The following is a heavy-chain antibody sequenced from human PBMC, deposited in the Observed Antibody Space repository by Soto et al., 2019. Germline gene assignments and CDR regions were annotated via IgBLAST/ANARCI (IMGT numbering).Heavy chain of an antibody. CDR2: IYHSGST. Sequence: QLQLQESGSGLVKPSQTLSLTCAVSGGSISSGGSSWTWIRQPPGKGLEWIGYIYHSGSTYYNPSRXSRVTISVDRSKNQFSLKLTSVTAADTAVYYCARGAVVNFDSWGQGTLVTVSS. V-gene: IGHV4-30-2*01. CDR1: GGSISSGGSS. D-gene: IGHD2-21*01. CDR3: ARGAVVNFDS. J-gene: IGHJ4*02.